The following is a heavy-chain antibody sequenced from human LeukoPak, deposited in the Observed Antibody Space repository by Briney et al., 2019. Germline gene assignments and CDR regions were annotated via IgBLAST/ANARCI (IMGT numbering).Heavy chain of an antibody. D-gene: IGHD2-2*01. CDR2: ISYDGSNK. V-gene: IGHV3-30*04. CDR3: ARDYIVVVPAAPYY. CDR1: GFTFSSYA. Sequence: GGSLRLSCAASGFTFSSYAMHWVRQAPGKGLEWVAVISYDGSNKYYADSVKGRFTISRGNSKNTLYLQMNSLRAEDTAVYYCARDYIVVVPAAPYYWGQGTLVTVSS. J-gene: IGHJ4*02.